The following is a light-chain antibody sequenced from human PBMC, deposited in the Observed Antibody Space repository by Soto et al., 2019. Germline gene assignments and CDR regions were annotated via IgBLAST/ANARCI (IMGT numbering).Light chain of an antibody. CDR2: DAS. V-gene: IGKV3-11*01. Sequence: EIALTQSPGTLSLSPGERATLSCRASQSVSSYLAWYQQKPGQAPRLLIYDASNRATGIPARFSGSGSGTDFTLTISSLEPEDFAVYYCQQRSNWSTWTFGQGTKVDIK. CDR3: QQRSNWSTWT. CDR1: QSVSSY. J-gene: IGKJ1*01.